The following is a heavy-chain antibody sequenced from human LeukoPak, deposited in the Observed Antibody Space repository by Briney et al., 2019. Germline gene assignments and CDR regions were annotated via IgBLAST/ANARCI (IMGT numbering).Heavy chain of an antibody. CDR3: ARGGNVYYGSGSYYNWFDP. D-gene: IGHD3-10*01. V-gene: IGHV4-34*01. CDR2: INHSGNT. J-gene: IGHJ5*02. CDR1: GGSFSGYY. Sequence: SETLSLTCAVYGGSFSGYYWSWIRQPPGKGLEWIGEINHSGNTNYNPSLKSRVTISVDTSKNQFSLKLSSVTAADTAVYYCARGGNVYYGSGSYYNWFDPWGQGTLVTVSS.